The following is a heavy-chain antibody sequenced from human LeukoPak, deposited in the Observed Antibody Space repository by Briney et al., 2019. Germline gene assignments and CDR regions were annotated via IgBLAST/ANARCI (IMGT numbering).Heavy chain of an antibody. Sequence: GGSLRLSCAPSGFTFSSYAMSWVRHAPRKWLEWVSAISGSGGSTYYADSVKGGFTITRNNSKNTLYLQRNSLRAEDTAVYYCAKVSAVAAPYYFDYWGQGTLVTVSS. V-gene: IGHV3-23*01. D-gene: IGHD2-15*01. CDR2: ISGSGGST. CDR3: AKVSAVAAPYYFDY. J-gene: IGHJ4*02. CDR1: GFTFSSYA.